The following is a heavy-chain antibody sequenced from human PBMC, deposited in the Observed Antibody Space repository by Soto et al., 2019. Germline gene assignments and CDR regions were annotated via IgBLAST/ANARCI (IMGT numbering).Heavy chain of an antibody. CDR3: AKDFNPLSPDSYFDQ. J-gene: IGHJ4*02. V-gene: IGHV1-2*02. Sequence: ASVKVSCKASGYTFTGYYLHWVRQAPGQGPEWMGWISPNSGDTNYAQKFQGRVTMTRDTSFSTTYMELSRLRSDDTAVYYCAKDFNPLSPDSYFDQWGQGALVIVSS. D-gene: IGHD2-21*01. CDR1: GYTFTGYY. CDR2: ISPNSGDT.